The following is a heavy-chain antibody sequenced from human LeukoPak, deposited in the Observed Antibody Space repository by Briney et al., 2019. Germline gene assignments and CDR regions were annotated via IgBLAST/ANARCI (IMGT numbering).Heavy chain of an antibody. D-gene: IGHD1-20*01. Sequence: GGSLRLSCAASGFTFSAYSMNWARQAPGKGLEWISYISSSSSTIDYADSVKGRFTISGDNAKNSLYLQMNSLRAEDTAVYYCARDHNYAFDISGQGTMVTVSS. J-gene: IGHJ3*02. CDR2: ISSSSSTI. CDR3: ARDHNYAFDI. CDR1: GFTFSAYS. V-gene: IGHV3-48*01.